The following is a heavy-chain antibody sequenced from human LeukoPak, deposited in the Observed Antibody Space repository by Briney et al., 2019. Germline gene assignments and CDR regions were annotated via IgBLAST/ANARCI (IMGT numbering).Heavy chain of an antibody. CDR2: FDPEDGET. D-gene: IGHD3-10*01. CDR1: GYTLTELS. Sequence: ASVKVSCKVSGYTLTELSMHWVRQAPGKGLEWMRGFDPEDGETIYAQKFQGRVTMTEDTSTDTAYMELSSLRSEDTAVYYCATGFITMVRGVNFDYWGQGTLVTVSS. CDR3: ATGFITMVRGVNFDY. J-gene: IGHJ4*02. V-gene: IGHV1-24*01.